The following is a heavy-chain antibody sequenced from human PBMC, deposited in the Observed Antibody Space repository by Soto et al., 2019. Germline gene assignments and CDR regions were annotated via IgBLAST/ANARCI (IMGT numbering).Heavy chain of an antibody. CDR1: GYMFANYG. J-gene: IGHJ6*03. D-gene: IGHD2-15*01. V-gene: IGHV1-18*01. CDR3: ARIVSEQLLRYYYYYYMDV. Sequence: QVQLMQSGPEVKKPGASVKVSCQASGYMFANYGISWVRQAPGQGLEWMGWISAYNGNTHYAQKFQDRVTMTTDTSTTTAYMELRSLRSDDTAVYFCARIVSEQLLRYYYYYYMDVWGKGTTVTVSS. CDR2: ISAYNGNT.